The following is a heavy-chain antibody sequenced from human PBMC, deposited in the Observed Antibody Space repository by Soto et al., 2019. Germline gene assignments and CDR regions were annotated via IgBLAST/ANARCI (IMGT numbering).Heavy chain of an antibody. D-gene: IGHD3-3*01. Sequence: ASVKVSCKASGYTFTSYGISWVRQAPGQGLEWMGWISAYNGNTNYAQKLQGRVTMTTDTSTSTAYMELRSLRSDDTAVYYCARSPDLWSSYYGGSGYFDYWGQGTLVTVSS. CDR1: GYTFTSYG. CDR2: ISAYNGNT. CDR3: ARSPDLWSSYYGGSGYFDY. J-gene: IGHJ4*02. V-gene: IGHV1-18*01.